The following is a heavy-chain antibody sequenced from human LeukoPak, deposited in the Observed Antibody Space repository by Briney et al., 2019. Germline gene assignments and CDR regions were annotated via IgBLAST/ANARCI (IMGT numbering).Heavy chain of an antibody. Sequence: SVKVSCKASGGTFISYAISWVRQAPGQGLEWMGGIIPIFGTANYAQKFQGRVTITADESTSAAYMELSSLRSEDTAVYYCARVGVLERQGNWFDPWGQGTLVTVSS. CDR2: IIPIFGTA. J-gene: IGHJ5*02. V-gene: IGHV1-69*13. D-gene: IGHD1-1*01. CDR1: GGTFISYA. CDR3: ARVGVLERQGNWFDP.